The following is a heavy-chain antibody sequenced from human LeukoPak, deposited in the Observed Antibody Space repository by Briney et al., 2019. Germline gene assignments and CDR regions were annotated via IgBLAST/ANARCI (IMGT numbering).Heavy chain of an antibody. V-gene: IGHV4-39*07. D-gene: IGHD3-3*01. CDR1: GGSISSRPYC. CDR2: FYYSGST. CDR3: ARDSFVSGYYNY. Sequence: SETLSLTCTVSGGSISSRPYCWGWIRQPPGKGLEWLGSFYYSGSTYYNPSLKSRVTMSVDTSKNQFSLKLSSVTAADTAVYYCARDSFVSGYYNYWGQGTLVTVSS. J-gene: IGHJ4*02.